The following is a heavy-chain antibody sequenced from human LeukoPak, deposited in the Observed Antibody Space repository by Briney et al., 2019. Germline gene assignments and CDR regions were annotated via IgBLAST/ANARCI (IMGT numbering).Heavy chain of an antibody. D-gene: IGHD4-23*01. V-gene: IGHV3-66*01. CDR2: IYSGGST. Sequence: GGSLRLSCAASGFTVSSNYMSWVRQAPGKGLEWVSVIYSGGSTYYADSVKGRFTISRDNSKNTLYLQMNSLRAEDTAVYYCARSQGGNTLWFDPWGQGTPVTVSS. CDR3: ARSQGGNTLWFDP. CDR1: GFTVSSNY. J-gene: IGHJ5*02.